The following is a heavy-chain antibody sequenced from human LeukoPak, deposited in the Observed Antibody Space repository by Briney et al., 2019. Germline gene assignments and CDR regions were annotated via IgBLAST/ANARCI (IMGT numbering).Heavy chain of an antibody. CDR3: ARDVLAAETRAFDL. CDR1: GFTVRSNY. CDR2: LYSGGTT. Sequence: GGSLRLSCAASGFTVRSNYMSWVRKAPGKGLEWVSVLYSGGTTFYADSVKGRFTFSRDNSKNTVYLQMNRLRAEDTAVYYCARDVLAAETRAFDLWGQGIMVTVSS. V-gene: IGHV3-66*01. J-gene: IGHJ3*01. D-gene: IGHD6-13*01.